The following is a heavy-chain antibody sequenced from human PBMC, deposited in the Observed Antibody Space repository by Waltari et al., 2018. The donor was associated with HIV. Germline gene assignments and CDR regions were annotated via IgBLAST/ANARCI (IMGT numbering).Heavy chain of an antibody. J-gene: IGHJ6*02. CDR3: ATLAGDYYGMDV. Sequence: QVQLQQWGAGLLKPSETLSLTCAVYGGSLSGYYWSWIRQSPEMGLEWIGEIKDRGSTNYNPSLRSRVSMSVDTSKKQFSLKLKSVTAADTAVYYCATLAGDYYGMDVWGQGTTVTVSS. CDR2: IKDRGST. V-gene: IGHV4-34*02. CDR1: GGSLSGYY.